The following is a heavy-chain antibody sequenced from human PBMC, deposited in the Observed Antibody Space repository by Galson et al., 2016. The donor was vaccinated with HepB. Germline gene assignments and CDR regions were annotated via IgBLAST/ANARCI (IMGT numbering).Heavy chain of an antibody. V-gene: IGHV3-23*01. CDR2: LSGSGGRQ. CDR1: CFPFPNYG. CDR3: ATERPCGADCYTYGES. D-gene: IGHD2-21*02. J-gene: IGHJ5*02. Sequence: SLRLSCAASCFPFPNYGMSWVRPAPGKGLEWVSLLSGSGGRQYYGGSARGRFPISRDNSKNTVFLQVRRLRAEDTAVYFCATERPCGADCYTYGESWGRGTLLTGSP.